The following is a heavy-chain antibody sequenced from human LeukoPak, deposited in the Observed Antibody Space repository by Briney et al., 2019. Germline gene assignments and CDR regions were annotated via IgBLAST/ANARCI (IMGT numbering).Heavy chain of an antibody. D-gene: IGHD3-9*01. J-gene: IGHJ3*02. Sequence: ASVKVSCKASGYTFTSYDINWVRQATGQGLEWMGWMNPNSGNTGYAQKFQGRVTMTRNTSISTAYMELSSLRSEDTAVYYCARGGLYYDILTGYRTRDAFDIWGQGIMVTVSS. CDR3: ARGGLYYDILTGYRTRDAFDI. CDR2: MNPNSGNT. CDR1: GYTFTSYD. V-gene: IGHV1-8*01.